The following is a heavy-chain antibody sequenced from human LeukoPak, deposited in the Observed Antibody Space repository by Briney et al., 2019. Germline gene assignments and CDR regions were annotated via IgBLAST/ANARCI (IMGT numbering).Heavy chain of an antibody. D-gene: IGHD2-2*01. Sequence: ASVKVSFKASGYTFTGYYMHWVRPAPGQGLEWMGWINHNSGGTNYAQKFQGWVTMTRDTSISTAYTELGRLRSDDTAVYYCARGEVPAALYGMDVWGKGTTVTVSS. CDR3: ARGEVPAALYGMDV. CDR1: GYTFTGYY. CDR2: INHNSGGT. V-gene: IGHV1-2*04. J-gene: IGHJ6*04.